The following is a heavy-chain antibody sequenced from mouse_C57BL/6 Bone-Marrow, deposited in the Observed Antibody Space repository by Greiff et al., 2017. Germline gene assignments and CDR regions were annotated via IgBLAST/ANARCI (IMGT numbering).Heavy chain of an antibody. D-gene: IGHD2-4*01. V-gene: IGHV1-55*01. J-gene: IGHJ2*01. CDR2: IYPGSGST. Sequence: QVHVKQPGAELVKPGASVKMSCKASGYTFTSYWITWVKQRPGQGLAWIGDIYPGSGSTNYNEKFKSKATLTVDTSSSTAYMQLSSLTSEDSAVYYCARYDYDGTDFDYWGQGTTLTVSS. CDR3: ARYDYDGTDFDY. CDR1: GYTFTSYW.